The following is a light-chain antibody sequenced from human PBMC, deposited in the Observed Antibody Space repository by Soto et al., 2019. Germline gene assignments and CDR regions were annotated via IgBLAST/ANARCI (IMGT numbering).Light chain of an antibody. CDR3: ILYTTTTTYV. V-gene: IGLV2-14*01. J-gene: IGLJ1*01. Sequence: QSALTQPASGSGSPGQSITISFTGTSSDVGGYDFVSWYQLHPDKAPKLIIYEVSNRPSGVSHRFSVSKSGNTASLTISGLQAEDEADYYCILYTTTTTYVF. CDR2: EVS. CDR1: SSDVGGYDF.